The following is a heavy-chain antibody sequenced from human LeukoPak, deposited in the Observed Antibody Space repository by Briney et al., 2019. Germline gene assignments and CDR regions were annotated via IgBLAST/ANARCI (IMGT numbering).Heavy chain of an antibody. D-gene: IGHD2-15*01. CDR1: GFTFTSYY. Sequence: ASVNVSWKASGFTFTSYYMHWVRQAPGQGLEWMGIINPSGSYTSYARKFQGRVTMTRDTSTSTVYMELSSLRSEDTAVYYCARDNSGGSTWWFDPWGQGTLVTVSS. J-gene: IGHJ5*02. CDR2: INPSGSYT. CDR3: ARDNSGGSTWWFDP. V-gene: IGHV1-46*01.